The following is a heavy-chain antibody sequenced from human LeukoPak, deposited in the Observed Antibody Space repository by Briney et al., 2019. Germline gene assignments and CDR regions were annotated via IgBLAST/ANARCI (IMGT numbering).Heavy chain of an antibody. J-gene: IGHJ6*03. CDR1: GYTFTSYY. CDR2: INPSGGST. CDR3: GREYKAGFPRGV. Sequence: ASVKVSCKASGYTFTSYYMHWVRQAPGQGLEWMGIINPSGGSTSYAQKFQGRVTMTRDTSTSTVYIELSSLRSEDTAVYYCGREYKAGFPRGVGGKGPTAPVS. V-gene: IGHV1-46*01. D-gene: IGHD1-14*01.